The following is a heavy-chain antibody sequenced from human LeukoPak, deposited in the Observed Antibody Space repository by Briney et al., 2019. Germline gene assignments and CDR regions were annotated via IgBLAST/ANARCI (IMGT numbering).Heavy chain of an antibody. CDR2: IYSGGRT. J-gene: IGHJ3*02. Sequence: GSLRLSCAVSGFIDSSNYMTWVRQAPGKGLEWVSVIYSGGRTYYADSVKGRFTTSRDNSKNTLYLQMNSLRAEDTAVYYCARAPDGYEAFDIWGQGTMVTVSS. V-gene: IGHV3-66*01. D-gene: IGHD3-22*01. CDR3: ARAPDGYEAFDI. CDR1: GFIDSSNY.